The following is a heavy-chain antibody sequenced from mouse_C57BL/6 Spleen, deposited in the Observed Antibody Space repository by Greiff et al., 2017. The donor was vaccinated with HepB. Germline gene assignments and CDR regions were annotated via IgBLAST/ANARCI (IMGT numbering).Heavy chain of an antibody. D-gene: IGHD2-4*01. CDR3: ARGYDYDMAWFAY. CDR1: GYTFTSYW. V-gene: IGHV1-64*01. J-gene: IGHJ3*01. CDR2: IHPNSGST. Sequence: VQLQQPGAELVKPGASVKLSCKASGYTFTSYWMHWVKQRPGQGLQWIGMIHPNSGSTNYNEKFKSKATLTVDKSSSTAYMQLSSLTSEDSAVYYFARGYDYDMAWFAYWGQGTLVTVSA.